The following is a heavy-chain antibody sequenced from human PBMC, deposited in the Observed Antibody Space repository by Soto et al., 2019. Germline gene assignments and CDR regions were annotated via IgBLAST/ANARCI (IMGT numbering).Heavy chain of an antibody. CDR2: FYYSGDT. CDR1: VASIFVGIST. Sequence: QVQLRESGPGLVNPSKPLSSPAPSPVASIFVGISTGSWTGQPPGRARGGLGKFYYSGDTSYTPSLKSRVTISIDTSKNQFSLKLSSVTAADTAFYYCAREGALLFGGNSDYYSTMDVWGQGTTVTVSS. CDR3: AREGALLFGGNSDYYSTMDV. V-gene: IGHV4-30-4*08. D-gene: IGHD2-21*02. J-gene: IGHJ6*02.